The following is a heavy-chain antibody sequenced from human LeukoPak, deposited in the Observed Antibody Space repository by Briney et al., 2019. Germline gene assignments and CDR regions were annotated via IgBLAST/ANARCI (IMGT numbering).Heavy chain of an antibody. D-gene: IGHD1-7*01. CDR3: ARESAVTGTTEDEFDY. J-gene: IGHJ4*02. CDR1: GYTFTSYG. Sequence: ASVKVSCKASGYTFTSYGISWVRQAPGQGLEWMGRIIPILGIANYAQKFQGRVTITADKSTSTAYMELSSLRSEDTAVYYCARESAVTGTTEDEFDYWGQGTLVTVSS. CDR2: IIPILGIA. V-gene: IGHV1-69*04.